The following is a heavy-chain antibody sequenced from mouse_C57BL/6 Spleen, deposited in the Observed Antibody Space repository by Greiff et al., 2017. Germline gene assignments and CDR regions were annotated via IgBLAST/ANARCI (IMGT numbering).Heavy chain of an antibody. CDR3: ARERPIVTYDY. D-gene: IGHD2-5*01. Sequence: EVHLVESGGGLVKPGGSLKLSCAASGFTFSSYAMSWVRQTPEKRLEWVATISDGGSYTYYPDNVKGRFTISRDNAKNNLYLQMSHLKSEDTAMYYCARERPIVTYDYWGQGTTLTVSS. V-gene: IGHV5-4*01. CDR2: ISDGGSYT. J-gene: IGHJ2*01. CDR1: GFTFSSYA.